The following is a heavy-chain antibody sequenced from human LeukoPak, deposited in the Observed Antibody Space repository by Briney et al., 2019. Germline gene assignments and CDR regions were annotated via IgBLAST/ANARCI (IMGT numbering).Heavy chain of an antibody. CDR3: AREPKVGADGY. CDR2: IYYSGST. CDR1: GGSISSYY. D-gene: IGHD1-26*01. Sequence: SETLSLTCTVSGGSISSYYWSWIRQPPGKGLEWIGYIYYSGSTNYNPSLKSRVTISVDTSKNQFSLKLSSVTAAATAVYYCAREPKVGADGYWGQGTLVTVSS. J-gene: IGHJ4*02. V-gene: IGHV4-59*12.